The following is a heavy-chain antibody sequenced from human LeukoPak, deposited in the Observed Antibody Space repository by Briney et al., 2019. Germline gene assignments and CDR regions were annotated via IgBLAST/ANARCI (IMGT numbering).Heavy chain of an antibody. V-gene: IGHV6-1*01. CDR2: TYYRSKWYN. CDR3: ARVPVMHLGVYGDYEHYYYYGMDV. CDR1: GDSVSSNSAA. J-gene: IGHJ6*02. D-gene: IGHD4-17*01. Sequence: SQILSLTCAISGDSVSSNSAAWNWIRQSPSRGLEWLGRTYYRSKWYNDYAVSVRSRITINPDTSKNQFSLQLNSVTPEDTAVYYCARVPVMHLGVYGDYEHYYYYGMDVWGQGTTVTVSS.